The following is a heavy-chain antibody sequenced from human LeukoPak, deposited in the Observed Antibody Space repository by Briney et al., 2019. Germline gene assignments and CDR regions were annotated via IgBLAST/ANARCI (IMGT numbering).Heavy chain of an antibody. J-gene: IGHJ4*02. CDR3: ARDVVAAAGTWDY. D-gene: IGHD6-13*01. Sequence: SETLSLTCTLPGGSVSDYYWSSIRQSPGKGLEWIGYIYHTGSTSYSTSLKSRVTISADTSQHQFSLKLSSVTAADTAVYYCARDVVAAAGTWDYWGQGTLVTVSS. CDR2: IYHTGST. V-gene: IGHV4-59*02. CDR1: GGSVSDYY.